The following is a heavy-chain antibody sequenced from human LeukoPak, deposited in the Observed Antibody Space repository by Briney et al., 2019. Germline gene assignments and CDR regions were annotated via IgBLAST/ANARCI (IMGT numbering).Heavy chain of an antibody. D-gene: IGHD3-10*01. J-gene: IGHJ3*02. Sequence: ASVTVSCKASGYTFTGYYMHWVRQAPGQGLEWMGWINPNSGGTNYAQKFQGRVTMTRDTSISTAYMELSRLRSDDTAVYYCARAQPDRGDAFDIWGQGTMVTVSS. V-gene: IGHV1-2*02. CDR3: ARAQPDRGDAFDI. CDR2: INPNSGGT. CDR1: GYTFTGYY.